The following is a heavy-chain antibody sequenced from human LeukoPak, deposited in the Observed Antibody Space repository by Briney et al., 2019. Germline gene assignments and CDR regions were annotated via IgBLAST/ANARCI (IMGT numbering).Heavy chain of an antibody. D-gene: IGHD3-3*01. Sequence: GGTLRLSCAASGFTFSSYSMNGVRQAPGKGREWVSYISSSSGTIYNADSVTGRFTISRDNAKNSLYLPMNSLRAEDTALYYCARGQGDFWSGYYYYYYMDVWGKGTTVTVSS. CDR2: ISSSSGTI. CDR3: ARGQGDFWSGYYYYYYMDV. J-gene: IGHJ6*03. CDR1: GFTFSSYS. V-gene: IGHV3-48*04.